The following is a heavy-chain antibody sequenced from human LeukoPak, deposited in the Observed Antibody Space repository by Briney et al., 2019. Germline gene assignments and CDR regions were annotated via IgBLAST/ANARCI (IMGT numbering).Heavy chain of an antibody. CDR2: ISGSGGST. V-gene: IGHV3-23*01. J-gene: IGHJ4*02. Sequence: GGSLRLSCAASGFTFSSYAMSWVRQDPGKGMEWVSVISGSGGSTYYADSVKGRFTISRDNSKNTLYLQMNSLRAEDTAVYYCAKEGDYGDYFDYWAREPWSPSPQ. D-gene: IGHD4-17*01. CDR1: GFTFSSYA. CDR3: AKEGDYGDYFDY.